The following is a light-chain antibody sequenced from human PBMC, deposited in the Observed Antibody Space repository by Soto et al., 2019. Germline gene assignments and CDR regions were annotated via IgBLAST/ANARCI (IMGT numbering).Light chain of an antibody. J-gene: IGLJ1*01. CDR3: SSYSSTDTLYV. CDR2: EVS. CDR1: RXDIGSYNY. Sequence: QSALTQPASVSGSPRQSITICCTGTRXDIGSYNYVSWYQVHPGKAPKLIIYEVSSRPSGVPDRFSGSKSGNTASLMISGLQADDEAHYYCSSYSSTDTLYVFGTGTKVTVL. V-gene: IGLV2-14*01.